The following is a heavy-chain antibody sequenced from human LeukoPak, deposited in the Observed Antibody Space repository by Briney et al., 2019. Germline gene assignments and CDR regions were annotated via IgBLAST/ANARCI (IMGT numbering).Heavy chain of an antibody. Sequence: SETLSLTCTVSGGSISSYYWSWIRQPPGKGLEWIGYIYYSGSTNYNPSLKSRVTISVDTSKNQFSLKLSSVTAADTAVYYCARRVVAATGNWFDPWGQGTLVTVSS. CDR3: ARRVVAATGNWFDP. CDR1: GGSISSYY. J-gene: IGHJ5*02. V-gene: IGHV4-59*08. D-gene: IGHD2-15*01. CDR2: IYYSGST.